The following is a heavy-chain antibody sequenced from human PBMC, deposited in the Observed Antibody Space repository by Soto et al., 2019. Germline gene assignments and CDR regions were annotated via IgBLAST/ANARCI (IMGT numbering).Heavy chain of an antibody. V-gene: IGHV4-30-4*01. Sequence: SETMSLTCTVSGGSISSRDFYWSWVRQPPGKGLEWLGYVSYTGSTYYNPSLRGRLNISIDTSKRQFSLRLSSVTAADTALYYCARDLGFIAAASNYYGMDVWGQGTTVTVSS. CDR1: GGSISSRDFY. J-gene: IGHJ6*02. CDR2: VSYTGST. CDR3: ARDLGFIAAASNYYGMDV. D-gene: IGHD6-6*01.